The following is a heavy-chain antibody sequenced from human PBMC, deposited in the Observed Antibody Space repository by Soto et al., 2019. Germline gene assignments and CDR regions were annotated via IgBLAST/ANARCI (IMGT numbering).Heavy chain of an antibody. CDR1: GFTFSSYA. CDR3: AAKQYCSATTCFAPY. V-gene: IGHV3-23*01. J-gene: IGHJ4*02. Sequence: EVQLLESGGGLVQPGGSLRLYCAASGFTFSSYAMSWVRQAPGKGLECVSSIRGSDSRYYADCVKGRFTISRDNSKNKLYGQMNSLRVEDTAVYYCAAKQYCSATTCFAPYWGQGTLVTVSS. D-gene: IGHD2-2*01. CDR2: IRGSDSR.